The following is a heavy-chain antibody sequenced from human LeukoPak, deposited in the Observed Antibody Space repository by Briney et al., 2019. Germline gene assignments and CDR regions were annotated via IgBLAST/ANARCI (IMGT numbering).Heavy chain of an antibody. CDR3: AKFSPYGGNSY. D-gene: IGHD4-23*01. J-gene: IGHJ1*01. V-gene: IGHV3-74*01. CDR2: INSDGSRT. Sequence: GGSLRLSCAASGFIFSNYWMHWVRQTPGKGLVWVSRINSDGSRTTYADSVKGRFTISRDNSKNTLYLQMNSLKVEDTALYYCAKFSPYGGNSYWGQGTLVTVSS. CDR1: GFIFSNYW.